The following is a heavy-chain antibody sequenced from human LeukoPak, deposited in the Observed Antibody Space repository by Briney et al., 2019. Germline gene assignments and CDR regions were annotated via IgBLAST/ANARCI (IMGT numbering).Heavy chain of an antibody. Sequence: ASVKVSCKASGYTFTGYYMHWVRQAPGQGLEWMGWINPNSGGTNYAQKFQGRVTMTRDTSISTAYMELSRLRSDDTAVYYCARAGYCSGGSCYPGAHDYWGQGTLVTVSS. CDR1: GYTFTGYY. J-gene: IGHJ4*02. D-gene: IGHD2-15*01. V-gene: IGHV1-2*02. CDR2: INPNSGGT. CDR3: ARAGYCSGGSCYPGAHDY.